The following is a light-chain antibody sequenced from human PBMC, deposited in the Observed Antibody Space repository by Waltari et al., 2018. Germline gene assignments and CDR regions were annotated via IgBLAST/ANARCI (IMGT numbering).Light chain of an antibody. J-gene: IGLJ2*01. CDR3: AAWDDSLNAVI. V-gene: IGLV1-44*01. CDR1: SSTIGTNT. CDR2: SDN. Sequence: QSVLTQPPSASGTPGQRVPISCSGSSSTIGTNTVNWYQQLPGTAPKLLIYSDNQRPSGVPDRFSGSKSGTSASLAISGLQSEDEADYYCAAWDDSLNAVIFGGGTKLTVL.